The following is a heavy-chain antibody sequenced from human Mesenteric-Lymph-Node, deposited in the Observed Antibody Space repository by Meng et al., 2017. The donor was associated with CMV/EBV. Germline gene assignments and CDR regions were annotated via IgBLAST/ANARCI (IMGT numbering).Heavy chain of an antibody. Sequence: ISSGGYYWRWIRQHPGKGLEWIGYIHSSGSTDYNPSLQSRVTASVDTSENQFALKLSSVTAADTAVYYCARGPGYCGTTSCYYFDYWGQGALVTVSS. D-gene: IGHD2-2*01. V-gene: IGHV4-31*02. CDR1: ISSGGYY. CDR3: ARGPGYCGTTSCYYFDY. J-gene: IGHJ4*02. CDR2: IHSSGST.